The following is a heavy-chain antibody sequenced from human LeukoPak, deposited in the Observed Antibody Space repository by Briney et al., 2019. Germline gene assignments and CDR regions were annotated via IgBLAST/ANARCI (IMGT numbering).Heavy chain of an antibody. CDR1: GYTFTSYV. Sequence: ASVKVSCKASGYTFTSYVINWVRQATGQGLEWMGWMNPNSGNTGYAQKFQGRVTMTRNTSISTAYMELSSLRSEDTAVYYCARGIVLMAYASHDAFDIWGQGTMVTVSS. CDR2: MNPNSGNT. V-gene: IGHV1-8*01. J-gene: IGHJ3*02. CDR3: ARGIVLMAYASHDAFDI. D-gene: IGHD2-8*01.